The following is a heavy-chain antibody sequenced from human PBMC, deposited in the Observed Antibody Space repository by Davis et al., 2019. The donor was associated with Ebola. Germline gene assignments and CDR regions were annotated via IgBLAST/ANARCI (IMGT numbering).Heavy chain of an antibody. CDR1: GGSIISSGSY. CDR2: LYYSEST. D-gene: IGHD2/OR15-2a*01. CDR3: ARGVFNRFDY. J-gene: IGHJ4*02. Sequence: PSETLSLTCTVSGGSIISSGSYWGWIRQPPGKGLEWIGSLYYSESTYYNPSLKSRVTISVDTSKNQFSLKLRSVIAADTAVYYCARGVFNRFDYWGQGTLVTVSS. V-gene: IGHV4-39*01.